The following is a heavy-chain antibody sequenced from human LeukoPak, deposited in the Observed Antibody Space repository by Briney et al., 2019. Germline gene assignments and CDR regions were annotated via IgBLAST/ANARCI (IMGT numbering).Heavy chain of an antibody. Sequence: SETLSLTCAVYGGSFSGYYWSWIRQPPGKGLEWIGEINHSGSTNYNPSLKSRVTISVDASKNQFSLKLSSVTAADTAVYYCASRGSGGYALDYWGQGALVTVSS. CDR3: ASRGSGGYALDY. V-gene: IGHV4-34*01. J-gene: IGHJ4*02. CDR2: INHSGST. CDR1: GGSFSGYY. D-gene: IGHD5-12*01.